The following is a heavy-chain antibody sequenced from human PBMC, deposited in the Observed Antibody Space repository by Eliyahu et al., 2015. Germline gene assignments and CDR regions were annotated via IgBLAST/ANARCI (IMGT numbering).Heavy chain of an antibody. CDR1: XFTFSSYA. V-gene: IGHV3-23*01. D-gene: IGHD1-7*01. CDR3: AKDPTGTTSLDY. Sequence: EVQLLESGGGLVQPGGSLRLSCAASXFTFSSYAMXWVRQAPGKGLEWVSAISGSGGSTYYADSVKGRFTISRDNSKNTLYLQMNSLRAEDTAVYYCAKDPTGTTSLDYWGQGTLVTVSS. CDR2: ISGSGGST. J-gene: IGHJ4*02.